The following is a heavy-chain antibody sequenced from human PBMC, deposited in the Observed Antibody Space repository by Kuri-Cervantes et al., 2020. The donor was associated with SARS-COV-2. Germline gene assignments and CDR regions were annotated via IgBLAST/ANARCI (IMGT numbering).Heavy chain of an antibody. CDR3: AKDRVGVQDF. CDR1: GFSFSSYA. V-gene: IGHV3-23*01. J-gene: IGHJ1*01. CDR2: ISGSGDNT. Sequence: ETLSLTCAASGFSFSSYAMSWVRQAPGKGLEWVSAISGSGDNTYYADSVKGRFTISRDNSQNTLYLHMKSLRSEDAAMYYCAKDRVGVQDFWGQGTLVTDSS. D-gene: IGHD2-21*01.